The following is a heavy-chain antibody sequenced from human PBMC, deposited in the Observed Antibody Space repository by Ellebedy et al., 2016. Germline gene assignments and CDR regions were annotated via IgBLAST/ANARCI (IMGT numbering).Heavy chain of an antibody. V-gene: IGHV3-23*01. CDR1: GFTFDSYA. J-gene: IGHJ4*02. CDR3: AQRDTSGWHSY. CDR2: ISAGGTTI. Sequence: GGSLRLXXAASGFTFDSYAMRWVRQAPGKGLEWVSAISAGGTTIYYADSVKGRFTISRDNSKNTLYLQMNSLRTEDTAVYYCAQRDTSGWHSYWGQGTLVTVSS. D-gene: IGHD6-19*01.